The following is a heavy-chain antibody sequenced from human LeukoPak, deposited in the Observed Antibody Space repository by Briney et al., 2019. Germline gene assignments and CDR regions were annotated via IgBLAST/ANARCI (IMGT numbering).Heavy chain of an antibody. D-gene: IGHD3-10*01. CDR2: IRYDGSNK. V-gene: IGHV3-33*08. CDR1: GFTFSNAW. CDR3: VRQGFGELLHAFDM. J-gene: IGHJ3*02. Sequence: GGSLRLSCAASGFTFSNAWMSWVRQAPGKGLEWVAFIRYDGSNKYYADSVKGRFTISRDTFKNTLDLQMNSLRAEDTALYYCVRQGFGELLHAFDMWGQGTMVTVSS.